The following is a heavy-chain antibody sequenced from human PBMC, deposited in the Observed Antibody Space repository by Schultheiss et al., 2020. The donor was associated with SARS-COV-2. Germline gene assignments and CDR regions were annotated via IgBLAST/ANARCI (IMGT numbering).Heavy chain of an antibody. V-gene: IGHV3-7*01. D-gene: IGHD1/OR15-1a*01. CDR3: ARENKYGDYYYYYMDV. CDR1: GFTFSSYW. CDR2: IKQDGSEK. Sequence: GGSLRLSCAASGFTFSSYWMSWVRQAPGKGLEWVANIKQDGSEKYYVDSVKGRFAMSRDNAKNSLYLQMNSLSAEDTAVYYCARENKYGDYYYYYMDVWGKGTTVTVSS. J-gene: IGHJ6*03.